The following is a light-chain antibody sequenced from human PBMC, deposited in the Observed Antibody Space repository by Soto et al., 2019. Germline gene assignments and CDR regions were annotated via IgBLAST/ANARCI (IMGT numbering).Light chain of an antibody. V-gene: IGKV3-15*01. CDR3: QQCNDWPHI. CDR1: QSISSN. Sequence: EIVMTQSPATLSVSPGERATLSCRASQSISSNLAWYQQKPGQAPRLLIYGTSTRATGIPARFSGRGSGTEFTLTISSLQSEDCAVYYCQQCNDWPHIFGQGTKLEIK. CDR2: GTS. J-gene: IGKJ2*01.